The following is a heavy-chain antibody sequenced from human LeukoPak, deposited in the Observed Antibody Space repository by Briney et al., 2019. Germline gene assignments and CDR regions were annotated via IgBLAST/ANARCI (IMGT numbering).Heavy chain of an antibody. J-gene: IGHJ4*02. CDR2: INPNSCCT. D-gene: IGHD1-20*01. CDR3: ERDQAGEYNWNY. CDR1: GYTFIRYY. Sequence: ASLKISCKASGYTFIRYYMHWMRQATGQCLKWIGWINPNSCCTNYAQKFQGRVTMTRDTCISTAYMELSRLRSDDTAVYYCERDQAGEYNWNYWGQGTLVTVPS. V-gene: IGHV1-2*02.